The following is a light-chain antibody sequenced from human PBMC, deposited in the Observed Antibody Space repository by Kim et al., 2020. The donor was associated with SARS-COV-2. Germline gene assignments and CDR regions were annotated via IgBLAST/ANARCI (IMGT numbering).Light chain of an antibody. CDR1: SSDVGGYNY. Sequence: QSVTISCTGTSSDVGGYNYVSWYQQHPGKAPKLMIYEVSKRPSGVPDRFSGSKSGNTASLTVSGLQAEDEADYYCSSYAGSNNFGVFGGGTQLNVL. V-gene: IGLV2-8*01. CDR2: EVS. CDR3: SSYAGSNNFGV. J-gene: IGLJ2*01.